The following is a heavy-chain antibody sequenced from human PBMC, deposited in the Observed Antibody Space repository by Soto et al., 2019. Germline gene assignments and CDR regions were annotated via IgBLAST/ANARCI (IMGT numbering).Heavy chain of an antibody. J-gene: IGHJ6*02. D-gene: IGHD6-13*01. CDR1: GFTFSSYW. Sequence: GGSLRLSCAASGFTFSSYWMSWVRQAPGKGLEWVANIKQDGSEKYYVDSVKGRFTISRDNAKNSLYLQMNSLRAEDTAVYYCASFIAAAGTNYYYGMDVWGQGTTVTVSS. CDR2: IKQDGSEK. CDR3: ASFIAAAGTNYYYGMDV. V-gene: IGHV3-7*01.